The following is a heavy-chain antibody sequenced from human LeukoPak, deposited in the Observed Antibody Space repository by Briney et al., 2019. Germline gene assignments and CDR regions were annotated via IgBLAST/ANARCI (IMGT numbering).Heavy chain of an antibody. CDR1: GYTFTSYD. J-gene: IGHJ4*02. D-gene: IGHD5-12*01. CDR3: ARFRYDYGDGPDY. Sequence: GASVKVSCKASGYTFTSYDINWVRQAAGQGLEWMGFVTPNSGNTGCAQKLQGRVTMTTNNSIGAAYMELSSLRSEDTAVYYCARFRYDYGDGPDYWGQGTLVTVSS. CDR2: VTPNSGNT. V-gene: IGHV1-8*01.